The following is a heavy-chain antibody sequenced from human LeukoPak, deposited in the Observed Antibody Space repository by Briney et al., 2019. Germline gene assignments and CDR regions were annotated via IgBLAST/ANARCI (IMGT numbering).Heavy chain of an antibody. J-gene: IGHJ3*02. CDR1: GFTFSSYW. D-gene: IGHD3-3*01. CDR3: ARDPLPEYDFWSGYWVNDAFDI. Sequence: PGGSLRLSCAASGFTFSSYWMSWVRQAPGKRLEWVANIKQDGCEKYYVDSVKGRFTISRDNAKNSLYLQMNSLRAEDTAVYYCARDPLPEYDFWSGYWVNDAFDIWGQGTMVTVSS. CDR2: IKQDGCEK. V-gene: IGHV3-7*01.